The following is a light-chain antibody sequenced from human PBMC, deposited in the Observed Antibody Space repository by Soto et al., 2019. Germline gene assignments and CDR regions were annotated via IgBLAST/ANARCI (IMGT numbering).Light chain of an antibody. V-gene: IGLV2-8*01. CDR3: TSYVGNDIWV. CDR2: EVT. J-gene: IGLJ3*02. Sequence: QSALTQPPSASGSTGQSVTISCTRTSSDVGAYRYVSWYQQYPGKAPKLMIYEVTKRPSGVPDRFSGSKSGNTASLTVSGLQAEDEADYYCTSYVGNDIWVFGGGTKLTVL. CDR1: SSDVGAYRY.